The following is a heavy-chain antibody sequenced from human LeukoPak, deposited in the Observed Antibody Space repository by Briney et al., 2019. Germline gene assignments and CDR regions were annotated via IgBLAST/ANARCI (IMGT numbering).Heavy chain of an antibody. J-gene: IGHJ4*02. CDR1: GGSISSYY. V-gene: IGHV4-4*07. Sequence: SETLSLTCTVSGGSISSYYWSWIRQPAGKGLEWIGRIYTSGSTNYNPSLKSRVTISVDTSKNQFSLKLSSVTAADTAVYYCARRGRPTVTTRSYYFDYWGQGTLVTVSS. CDR3: ARRGRPTVTTRSYYFDY. D-gene: IGHD4-17*01. CDR2: IYTSGST.